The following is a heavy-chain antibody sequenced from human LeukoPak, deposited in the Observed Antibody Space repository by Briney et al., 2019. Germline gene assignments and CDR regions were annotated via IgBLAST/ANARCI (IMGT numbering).Heavy chain of an antibody. D-gene: IGHD2-2*01. Sequence: SETLSLTCTVSGGSISSYYWSWIRQPPGKGLEWIGYIYYSGSTNYNPSLKSRVTISVDTSKNQFSLKLSSVTAADTAVYYCARGSLVPAAISGFDPWGQGTLVTVSS. V-gene: IGHV4-59*01. CDR2: IYYSGST. CDR3: ARGSLVPAAISGFDP. CDR1: GGSISSYY. J-gene: IGHJ5*02.